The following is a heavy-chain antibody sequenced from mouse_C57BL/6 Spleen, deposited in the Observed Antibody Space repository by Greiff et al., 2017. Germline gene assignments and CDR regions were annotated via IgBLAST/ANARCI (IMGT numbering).Heavy chain of an antibody. V-gene: IGHV1-69*01. D-gene: IGHD3-3*01. Sequence: QVQLQQPGAELVMPGASVKLSCKASGYTFTNYWMHWVKQRPGQGLEWIGEIDPSDSYTNYNQKFKGKSTLTVDKSSSTAYMQLSSLTSEDSAVYYCARGGRLDYWGQGTTLTVSS. CDR1: GYTFTNYW. CDR3: ARGGRLDY. J-gene: IGHJ2*01. CDR2: IDPSDSYT.